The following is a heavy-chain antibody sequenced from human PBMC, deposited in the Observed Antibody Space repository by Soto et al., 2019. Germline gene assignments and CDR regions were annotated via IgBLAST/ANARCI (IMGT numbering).Heavy chain of an antibody. J-gene: IGHJ4*02. CDR2: INPSGGST. Sequence: SCKASGYTFTSYYMHWVRQAPGQGLEWMGIINPSGGSTSYAQKFQGRFTISRDNSKNTLYLQMNSLRAEDTAVYYCARDHGGQSGNFIFDNWGQGTPVTVSS. D-gene: IGHD3-16*01. V-gene: IGHV1-46*01. CDR3: ARDHGGQSGNFIFDN. CDR1: GYTFTSYY.